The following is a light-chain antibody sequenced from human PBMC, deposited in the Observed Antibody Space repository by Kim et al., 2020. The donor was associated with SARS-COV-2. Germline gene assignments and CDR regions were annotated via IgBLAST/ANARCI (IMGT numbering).Light chain of an antibody. CDR2: GSS. CDR3: QQYNNWPPSIT. Sequence: PVVSAPLSLPSRPSVSTYLSLYQHQPAQAPTLLIYGSSTLATVIPARFSVSGSVTEFTLTISSLQSEDFAFYYCQQYNNWPPSITFGQGTRLEIK. CDR1: PSVSTY. V-gene: IGKV3-15*01. J-gene: IGKJ5*01.